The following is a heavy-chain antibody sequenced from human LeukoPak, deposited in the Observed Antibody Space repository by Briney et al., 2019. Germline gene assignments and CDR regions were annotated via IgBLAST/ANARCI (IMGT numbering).Heavy chain of an antibody. CDR3: AREGFGELSDY. CDR1: GGSISSGSYY. CDR2: MYTSGST. Sequence: SETLSLTCTVSGGSISSGSYYWSWIRQPAGKGLEWIGRMYTSGSTNYNPSLKSRVTISVDTSKNQFSLKLSSVTAADTAVYYCAREGFGELSDYWGQGTLVTVSS. D-gene: IGHD3-10*01. V-gene: IGHV4-61*02. J-gene: IGHJ4*02.